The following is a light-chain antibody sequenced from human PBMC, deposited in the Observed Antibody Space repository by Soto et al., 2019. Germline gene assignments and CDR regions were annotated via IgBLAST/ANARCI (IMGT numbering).Light chain of an antibody. CDR3: SSFTASSTWV. V-gene: IGLV2-14*01. J-gene: IGLJ3*02. Sequence: QSALTQPADVSGSPGQSITISCTGTSSDIGRYDYVSWFQQHPGRAPKLLIYEVINRPSGVSIRFSGSKSGSTASLTNSGLQVEEGGDFYCSSFTASSTWVLGGGTKLTVL. CDR1: SSDIGRYDY. CDR2: EVI.